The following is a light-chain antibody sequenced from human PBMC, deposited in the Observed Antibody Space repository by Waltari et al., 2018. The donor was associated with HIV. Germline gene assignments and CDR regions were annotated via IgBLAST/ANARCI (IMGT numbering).Light chain of an antibody. CDR2: RNN. J-gene: IGLJ3*02. CDR1: SSNIGRNT. CDR3: AAWDDSLNGWV. V-gene: IGLV1-44*01. Sequence: QSVLTQPPSASGTPGQRVTMTFSGSSSNIGRNTVTWFQQLPGTAPKLLIYRNNQRPSGVPDRFSGSKSGTSASLAISGLQSEDEADYYCAAWDDSLNGWVFGGGTKLTVL.